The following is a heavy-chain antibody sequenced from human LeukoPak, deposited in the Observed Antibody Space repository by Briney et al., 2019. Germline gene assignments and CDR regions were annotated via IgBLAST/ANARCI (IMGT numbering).Heavy chain of an antibody. D-gene: IGHD6-6*01. Sequence: GGSLRLSCAASGFSFTSYSFNWVRQAPGKGLEWVSSISSSNSYTYYADSVKGRFTVSRDNAKNSLYLQMNTLRAEDTAVYYCARAPEYSSSSEIFDYWGQGTLVTVSS. CDR1: GFSFTSYS. CDR3: ARAPEYSSSSEIFDY. J-gene: IGHJ4*02. V-gene: IGHV3-21*01. CDR2: ISSSNSYT.